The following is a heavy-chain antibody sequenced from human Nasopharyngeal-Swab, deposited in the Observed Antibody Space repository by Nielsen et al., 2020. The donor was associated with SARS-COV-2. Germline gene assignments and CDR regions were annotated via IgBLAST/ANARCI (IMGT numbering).Heavy chain of an antibody. J-gene: IGHJ4*02. Sequence: GESLKISCAASGFTFSSYAMSWVRQAPGKGLEWVSAISGSGGSTYYADSVKGRFTISRDNSKNTLYLQMNSLRAEDTAVYYCAEAVVEQWSFAYWGQGTLVTVSS. V-gene: IGHV3-23*01. D-gene: IGHD6-19*01. CDR2: ISGSGGST. CDR1: GFTFSSYA. CDR3: AEAVVEQWSFAY.